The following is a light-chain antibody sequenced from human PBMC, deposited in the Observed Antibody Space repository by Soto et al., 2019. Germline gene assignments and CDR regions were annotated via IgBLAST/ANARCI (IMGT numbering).Light chain of an antibody. CDR1: QSISYW. V-gene: IGKV1-5*03. J-gene: IGKJ2*01. CDR3: LQDYNYPYT. Sequence: DIQMSQSPSTLSASVGDRVTITFRASQSISYWLAWYQQKPGKAPKLLIYEASSLGSGVPSRFSGSGSGTEFTLTISSLQPEDFATYYCLQDYNYPYTFGQGTKVDI. CDR2: EAS.